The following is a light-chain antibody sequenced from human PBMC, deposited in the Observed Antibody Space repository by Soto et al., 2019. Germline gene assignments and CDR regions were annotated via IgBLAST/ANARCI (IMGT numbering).Light chain of an antibody. CDR1: SSDVGNYNL. CDR3: SSYAGSTTYVV. V-gene: IGLV2-23*01. CDR2: EGS. J-gene: IGLJ2*01. Sequence: QSALTQPASVSESPGQSITISCTGTSSDVGNYNLVSWYQQHPGKAPKLMIFEGSKRPSGVSNRFSASKSGNTASLTISGLQAEDEADYYCSSYAGSTTYVVFGGGTKLTVL.